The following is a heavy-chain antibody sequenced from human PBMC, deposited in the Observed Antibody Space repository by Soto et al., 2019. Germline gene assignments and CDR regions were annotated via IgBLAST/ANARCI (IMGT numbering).Heavy chain of an antibody. CDR3: AREYRSSIPPYYYYGMDV. CDR2: ISYDGSNK. Sequence: QVQLVESGGGVVQPGRSLRLSCAASGFTFSSYAMHWVRQAPGKGLEWVAVISYDGSNKYYADSVKGRFTISRDNSKNTLYLQMNSLRAEDTAVYYCAREYRSSIPPYYYYGMDVWGQGTTVTVSS. J-gene: IGHJ6*02. CDR1: GFTFSSYA. V-gene: IGHV3-30-3*01. D-gene: IGHD2-2*01.